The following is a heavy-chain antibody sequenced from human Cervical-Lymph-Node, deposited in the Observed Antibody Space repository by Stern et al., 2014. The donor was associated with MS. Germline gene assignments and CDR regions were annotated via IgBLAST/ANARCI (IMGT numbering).Heavy chain of an antibody. J-gene: IGHJ5*02. CDR3: ARDCTVGFDP. Sequence: MQLVQSGGGLVQPGGSLRLSCAASGFTFSSYWMHWVRQAPGKGLVWVSRINGEWSSTSYADSVKARFTISRDNDKNTLYLQMNSLRAEDTAVYYCARDCTVGFDPWGQGTLVTVSS. CDR2: INGEWSST. D-gene: IGHD2-8*01. CDR1: GFTFSSYW. V-gene: IGHV3-74*01.